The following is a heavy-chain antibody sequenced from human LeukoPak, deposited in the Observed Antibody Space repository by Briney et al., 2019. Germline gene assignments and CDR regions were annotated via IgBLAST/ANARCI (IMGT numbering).Heavy chain of an antibody. CDR2: INHSGST. J-gene: IGHJ4*02. CDR3: ARAFWDTAMGIDY. V-gene: IGHV4-34*01. D-gene: IGHD5-18*01. CDR1: GGSFSGYY. Sequence: SGTLSLTCAVYGGSFSGYYWSWIRQPPGKGLEWIGEINHSGSTNYNPSLKSRVTISVDTSKNQFSLKLSSVTAADTAVYYCARAFWDTAMGIDYWGQGTLVTVSS.